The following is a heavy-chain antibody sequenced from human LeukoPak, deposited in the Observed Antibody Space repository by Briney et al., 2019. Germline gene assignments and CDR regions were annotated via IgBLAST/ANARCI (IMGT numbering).Heavy chain of an antibody. J-gene: IGHJ4*02. CDR2: IYNDGRT. CDR3: ARWYCSSTNCYYDY. CDR1: GVTGSSNY. D-gene: IGHD2-2*01. Sequence: PGGSLRLSCAVSGVTGSSNYMSWVRQAPGKGLEWVSFIYNDGRTQHTDSVKGRFTISRDNSKNTLYLQMNSLRAEDTAVYYCARWYCSSTNCYYDYWGQGTLVTVSS. V-gene: IGHV3-53*01.